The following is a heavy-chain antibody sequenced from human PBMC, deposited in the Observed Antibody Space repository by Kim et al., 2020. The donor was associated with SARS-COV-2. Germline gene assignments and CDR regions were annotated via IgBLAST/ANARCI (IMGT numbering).Heavy chain of an antibody. V-gene: IGHV3-11*01. J-gene: IGHJ4*02. Sequence: YEADSVKGRFTIARDNTKNSQYLQMSSLRAEDTAVYYCARLWGFGEGDYWGQGTLVTVSS. D-gene: IGHD3-10*01. CDR3: ARLWGFGEGDY.